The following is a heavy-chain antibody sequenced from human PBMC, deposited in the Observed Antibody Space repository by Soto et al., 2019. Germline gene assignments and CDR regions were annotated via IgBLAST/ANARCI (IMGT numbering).Heavy chain of an antibody. J-gene: IGHJ4*02. V-gene: IGHV4-30-4*01. D-gene: IGHD3-3*01. CDR2: VFYNGNS. Sequence: QVQLQESGPGLVKPSETLSLTCSVSGASIINADHYWSWLRQTPGKGLEWMGYVFYNGNSYYNPSLSSRISISVDTSKTHFSLRLTSLTATDTAIYYCARADQFLGAAGPFNIWGQGIPVTVSS. CDR1: GASIINADHY. CDR3: ARADQFLGAAGPFNI.